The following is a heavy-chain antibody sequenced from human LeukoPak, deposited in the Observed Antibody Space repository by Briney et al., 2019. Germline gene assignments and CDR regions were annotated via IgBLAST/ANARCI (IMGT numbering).Heavy chain of an antibody. CDR2: IYPGDSDT. J-gene: IGHJ4*02. Sequence: ASVKVSCKASGYTFTSYWIGWVRQMPGKGLEWMGIIYPGDSDTRYSPSFQGQVTISADKSISTAYLQWSSLKASDTAMYYCARHWPGYSSSSRPPDYWGQGTLVTVSS. D-gene: IGHD6-6*01. CDR1: GYTFTSYW. V-gene: IGHV5-51*01. CDR3: ARHWPGYSSSSRPPDY.